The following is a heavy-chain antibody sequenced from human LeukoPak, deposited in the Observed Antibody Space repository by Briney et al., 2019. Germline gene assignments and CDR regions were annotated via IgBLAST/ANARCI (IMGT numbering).Heavy chain of an antibody. V-gene: IGHV3-23*01. J-gene: IGHJ6*02. CDR2: ICASGDNP. CDR3: AKGSSSSCYGVSDV. Sequence: GGSLRLSCAASGFTFSSYAMSWVRQAPGKGLEWVSVICASGDNPYYADSVKGRFSISRDNSKNTLYLQMKSLRAEDTALYYCAKGSSSSCYGVSDVWGQGTTVTVS. D-gene: IGHD2-2*01. CDR1: GFTFSSYA.